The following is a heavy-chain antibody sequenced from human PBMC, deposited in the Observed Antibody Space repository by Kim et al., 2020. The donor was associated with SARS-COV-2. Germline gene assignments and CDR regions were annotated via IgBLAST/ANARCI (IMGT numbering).Heavy chain of an antibody. D-gene: IGHD6-19*01. J-gene: IGHJ4*02. CDR2: IYYSGNT. V-gene: IGHV4-59*13. CDR1: GGSISTYF. Sequence: SETLSLTCTVSGGSISTYFWSWIRQSPGKGLEWIGYIYYSGNTNYNPSLNSRVTILADTSKNQFSLKLSSVTAADTAIYYCARKRSSGWTFDSWGQGTLVTVSP. CDR3: ARKRSSGWTFDS.